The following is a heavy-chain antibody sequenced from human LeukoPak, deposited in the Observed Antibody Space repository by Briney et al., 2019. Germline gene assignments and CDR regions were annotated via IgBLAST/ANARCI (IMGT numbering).Heavy chain of an antibody. Sequence: PSETLSLTCAVSGSSISTDYYWSWIRQPPGKGLEWIGSIYHNGRIYYSPSLKSRATLSLDTSKNQLSLRLSSLTAADTALYFCSRESSSSSDYWGQGTLVTVPS. D-gene: IGHD6-6*01. V-gene: IGHV4-38-2*02. CDR1: GSSISTDYY. J-gene: IGHJ4*02. CDR2: IYHNGRI. CDR3: SRESSSSSDY.